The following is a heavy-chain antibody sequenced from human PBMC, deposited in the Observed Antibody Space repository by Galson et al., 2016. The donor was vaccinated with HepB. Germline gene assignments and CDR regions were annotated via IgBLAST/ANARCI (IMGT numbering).Heavy chain of an antibody. J-gene: IGHJ4*02. CDR2: IYPGDSDT. V-gene: IGHV5-51*01. CDR1: GYSFAKYW. Sequence: QSGAEVKKPGESLKISCQGSGYSFAKYWVVWVRQMPGKGLEWMGIIYPGDSDTTYSPSFQGQVTISADKSISTAYRQWSSRKASDTAMYYCVRQVGATHDHGGQGTRVTVSS. D-gene: IGHD1-26*01. CDR3: VRQVGATHDH.